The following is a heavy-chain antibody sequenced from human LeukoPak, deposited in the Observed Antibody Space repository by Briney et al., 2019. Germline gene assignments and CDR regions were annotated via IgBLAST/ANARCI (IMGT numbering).Heavy chain of an antibody. D-gene: IGHD2-15*01. Sequence: SETLSLTCAVSSCSISSGYYWGWIRQPPGKGLEWIGSIYHSGSTYYNPSLKSRVTISVDTSKNQFSLKLSSVTAADTAVYYCARDYCSGDSCYLFDYWGQGTLVTVSS. J-gene: IGHJ4*02. CDR2: IYHSGST. CDR3: ARDYCSGDSCYLFDY. CDR1: SCSISSGYY. V-gene: IGHV4-38-2*02.